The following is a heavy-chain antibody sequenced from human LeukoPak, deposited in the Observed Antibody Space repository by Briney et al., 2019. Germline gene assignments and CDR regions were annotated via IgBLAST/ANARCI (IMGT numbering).Heavy chain of an antibody. J-gene: IGHJ4*02. D-gene: IGHD1-1*01. CDR3: AKKGQADDNGKPD. CDR1: GFTFSSYS. V-gene: IGHV3-21*01. Sequence: GGSLRLSCAASGFTFSSYSMNWVRQAPGKGLEWVSSISSSSSYIYYADSVKGRFTISRDNAKNSLYLQMNSLRAEDTAVYYCAKKGQADDNGKPDWGQGTLVTVSS. CDR2: ISSSSSYI.